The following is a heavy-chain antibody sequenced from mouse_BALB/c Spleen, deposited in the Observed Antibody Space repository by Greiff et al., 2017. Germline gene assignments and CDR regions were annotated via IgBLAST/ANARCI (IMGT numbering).Heavy chain of an antibody. CDR2: ISSGGSYT. D-gene: IGHD2-10*02. Sequence: EVQGVESGGGLVKPGGSLKLSCAASGFTFSSYAMSWVRQSPEKRLEWVAEISSGGSYTYYPDTVTGRFTISRDNAKNTLYLEMSSLRSEDTAMYYCAREGEYGQPRGAMDYWGQGTSVTVSS. CDR1: GFTFSSYA. J-gene: IGHJ4*01. CDR3: AREGEYGQPRGAMDY. V-gene: IGHV5-9-4*01.